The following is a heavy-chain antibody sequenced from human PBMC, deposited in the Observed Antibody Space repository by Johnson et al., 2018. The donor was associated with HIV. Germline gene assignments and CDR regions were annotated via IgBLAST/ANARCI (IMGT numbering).Heavy chain of an antibody. CDR1: GFTFSSYA. J-gene: IGHJ3*02. Sequence: QVQLVESGGGVVQPGRSLRLSCAVSGFTFSSYAMHWAHQAPGKGLEWVVVISYDGSNKYYADSVKGRFNISRDNSKNTLYLQMNSLRAEDTAVYYCARDRWSTIMGAFDIWGQGTMVTVSS. CDR2: ISYDGSNK. D-gene: IGHD5/OR15-5a*01. V-gene: IGHV3-30-3*01. CDR3: ARDRWSTIMGAFDI.